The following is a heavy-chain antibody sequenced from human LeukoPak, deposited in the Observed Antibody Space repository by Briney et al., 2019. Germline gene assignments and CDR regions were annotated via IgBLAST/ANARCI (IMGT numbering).Heavy chain of an antibody. J-gene: IGHJ3*02. CDR1: GGSMNGYY. V-gene: IGHV4-59*01. CDR2: IYHSGST. Sequence: SETLSLTCTVSGGSMNGYYWSWIRQPPGKGLEWIGYIYHSGSTNYNPSLRSRVTISVHTSNNQFSLELNFVTAADTAVYYCASGTSGWFDAFDIWGQGTMVTVSS. CDR3: ASGTSGWFDAFDI. D-gene: IGHD6-19*01.